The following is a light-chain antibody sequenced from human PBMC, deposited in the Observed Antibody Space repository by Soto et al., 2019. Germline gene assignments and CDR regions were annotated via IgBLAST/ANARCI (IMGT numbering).Light chain of an antibody. CDR2: GTS. J-gene: IGKJ5*01. CDR1: QSVSSRY. Sequence: EIVLTQSPGTLSLSPGERATLSCRASQSVSSRYLAWYQQRPGQAPRLLIYGTSSRATGIPDRFSGSGSGTDFTLTISRLKHEDFAVYYCQKYGSSPLVTFGQGTRMEIK. CDR3: QKYGSSPLVT. V-gene: IGKV3-20*01.